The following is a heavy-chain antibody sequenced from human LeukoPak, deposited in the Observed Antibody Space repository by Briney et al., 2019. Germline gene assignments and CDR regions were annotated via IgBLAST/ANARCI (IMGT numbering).Heavy chain of an antibody. V-gene: IGHV3-11*01. D-gene: IGHD6-13*01. CDR1: GFTFSDYY. CDR2: ISSSGSTI. J-gene: IGHJ6*02. CDR3: ARDRFRQQLVIYYYYYSMDV. Sequence: GGSLRLSCAASGFTFSDYYMSWIRQAPGKGLEWVSYISSSGSTIYYADSVKGRFTISRDNAKNSLYLQMNSLRAEDTAVYYCARDRFRQQLVIYYYYYSMDVWGQGTTVTVSS.